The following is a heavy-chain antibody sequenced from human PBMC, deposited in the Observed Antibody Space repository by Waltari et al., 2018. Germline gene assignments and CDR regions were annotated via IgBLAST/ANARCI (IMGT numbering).Heavy chain of an antibody. CDR1: GYTFTSSG. D-gene: IGHD3-10*01. V-gene: IGHV1-18*01. CDR2: ISAYNGNT. Sequence: QVQLVQSGAEVKKPGASVKVSCKASGYTFTSSGISWVRQAPGQGLEWMGWISAYNGNTNYAQKLQGRVTMTTDTSTSTAYMELRSLRSDDTAVYYCARVCEWFGELLLSYFDYWGQGTLVTVSS. J-gene: IGHJ4*02. CDR3: ARVCEWFGELLLSYFDY.